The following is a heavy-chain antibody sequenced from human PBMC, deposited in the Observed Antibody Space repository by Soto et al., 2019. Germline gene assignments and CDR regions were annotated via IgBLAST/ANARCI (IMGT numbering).Heavy chain of an antibody. CDR2: ISAYNGNT. J-gene: IGHJ4*02. CDR1: GYTFTSYG. V-gene: IGHV1-18*04. Sequence: ASVKVSCKASGYTFTSYGISWVRQAPGQGLEWMGWISAYNGNTNYAQKLQGRVTMTTDTSTSTAYMELRSLRSDDTAVYYCARLSSPVEMATSNFDYWGQGTLVTVSS. CDR3: ARLSSPVEMATSNFDY. D-gene: IGHD5-12*01.